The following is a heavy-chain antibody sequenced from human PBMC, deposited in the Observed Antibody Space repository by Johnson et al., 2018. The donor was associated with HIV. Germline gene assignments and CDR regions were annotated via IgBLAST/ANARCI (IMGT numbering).Heavy chain of an antibody. CDR3: AKDRVGATSPQAQNAFDI. CDR2: LRYAGRNK. V-gene: IGHV3-30*02. CDR1: GFTFSSYG. Sequence: QMLLVESGGGVVQPGGSLRLSCAASGFTFSSYGMHWVRQAPGKGLAWVAFLRYAGRNKYYADSVKGRFTISRDNSKNTLYLQMNSRRAEDTAVYYCAKDRVGATSPQAQNAFDIWGQGTMVTVSS. D-gene: IGHD1-26*01. J-gene: IGHJ3*02.